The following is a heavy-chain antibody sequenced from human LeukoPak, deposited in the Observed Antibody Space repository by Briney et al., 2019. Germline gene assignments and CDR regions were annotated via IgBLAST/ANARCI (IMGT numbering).Heavy chain of an antibody. CDR2: IYYTGTT. J-gene: IGHJ4*02. V-gene: IGHV4-59*01. D-gene: IGHD5-12*01. CDR1: GGSISGYY. CDR3: ARSRPRGYSGDFDY. Sequence: SETLSLTCIVSGGSISGYYWSWIREPPGKGLEWIGYIYYTGTTNYNPSLKSRISISADTSKNQFSLKLSSVTAADTAVYYCARSRPRGYSGDFDYWGQGTLVTVSS.